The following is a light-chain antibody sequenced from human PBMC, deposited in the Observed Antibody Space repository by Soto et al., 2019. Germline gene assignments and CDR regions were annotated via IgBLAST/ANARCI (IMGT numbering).Light chain of an antibody. J-gene: IGKJ4*01. Sequence: ESVLTQSPATLSLSPGERATLSCRASQSVSTYLAWYQQKPGQAPRLLIYDASNRATGIPARFSGSGSGTDFTLTISSLEPEDFAVYYCQQGSNWPPGLTFGGGTKVDIK. V-gene: IGKV3-11*01. CDR1: QSVSTY. CDR3: QQGSNWPPGLT. CDR2: DAS.